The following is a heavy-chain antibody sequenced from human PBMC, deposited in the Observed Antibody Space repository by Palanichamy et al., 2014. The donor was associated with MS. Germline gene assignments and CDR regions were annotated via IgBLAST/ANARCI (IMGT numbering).Heavy chain of an antibody. V-gene: IGHV3-30*04. J-gene: IGHJ6*02. CDR3: AREGGGYYYGMDV. CDR1: GFTFSSYA. D-gene: IGHD3-16*01. CDR2: ISYDGSNK. Sequence: QVQLVESGGGVVQPGRSLRLSCAASGFTFSSYAMHWVRQAPGKGLEWVAVISYDGSNKYYADSVKGRFTISRDNSKNTLYLQMNSLRAEDTAVYYCAREGGGYYYGMDVWGQGTTVTVSS.